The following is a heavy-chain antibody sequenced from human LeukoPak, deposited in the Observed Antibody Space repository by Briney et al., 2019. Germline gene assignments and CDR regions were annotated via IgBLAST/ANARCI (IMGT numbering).Heavy chain of an antibody. D-gene: IGHD3-22*01. CDR2: INPSGGRT. CDR3: ARGGRDYYDTSGYYS. J-gene: IGHJ4*02. Sequence: ASVRVSCKASGYTFTGYYMHWVRQAPGQGVEWMGLINPSGGRTSYAQKFQGRATMTRDTSTNTVYMDLYSLRSEDTAVYYCARGGRDYYDTSGYYSWGQGTLVTVSS. CDR1: GYTFTGYY. V-gene: IGHV1-46*01.